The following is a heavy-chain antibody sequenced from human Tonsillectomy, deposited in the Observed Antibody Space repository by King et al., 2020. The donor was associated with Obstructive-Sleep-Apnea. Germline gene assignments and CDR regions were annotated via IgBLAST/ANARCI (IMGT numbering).Heavy chain of an antibody. CDR1: GGSVSSGSYY. V-gene: IGHV4-61*01. CDR2: IYYSGST. D-gene: IGHD3-22*01. Sequence: QLQESGPGLVKPSETLSLTCTVSGGSVSSGSYYWSWIRQPPGKGLEWSGYIYYSGSTNYNPSLKSRVTISVDTSKNQFSLKLSSVTAADTAVYYCARGAAGYYYDSSGYYYFDYWGQGTLVTVSS. CDR3: ARGAAGYYYDSSGYYYFDY. J-gene: IGHJ4*02.